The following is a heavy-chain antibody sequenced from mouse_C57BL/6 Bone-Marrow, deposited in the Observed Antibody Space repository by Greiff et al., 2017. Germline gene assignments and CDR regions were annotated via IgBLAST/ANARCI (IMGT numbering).Heavy chain of an antibody. J-gene: IGHJ1*03. CDR2: IYPSDSET. CDR3: ARGTVVARWYFDV. D-gene: IGHD1-1*01. V-gene: IGHV1-61*01. CDR1: GYTFTSYW. Sequence: QVHVKQPGAELVRPGSSVKLSCKASGYTFTSYWMDWVKQRPGQGLEWIGNIYPSDSETHYNQKFKDKATLTVDKSSSTAYMQLSSLTSEDSAVYYCARGTVVARWYFDVWGTGTTVTVSS.